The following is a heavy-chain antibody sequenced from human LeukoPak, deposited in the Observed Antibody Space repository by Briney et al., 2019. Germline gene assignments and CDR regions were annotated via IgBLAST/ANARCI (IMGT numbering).Heavy chain of an antibody. Sequence: GGSLRLSCAASGFTFSSYAMRWVRQAPGKGLEWVAVISYDGSNKYYADSVKGRFTIPRDNSKNTMYLQMNSLRAEDTAVYYCARMYSTGFDPWGQGTLVTVSS. J-gene: IGHJ5*02. CDR2: ISYDGSNK. CDR3: ARMYSTGFDP. V-gene: IGHV3-30*01. CDR1: GFTFSSYA. D-gene: IGHD6-13*01.